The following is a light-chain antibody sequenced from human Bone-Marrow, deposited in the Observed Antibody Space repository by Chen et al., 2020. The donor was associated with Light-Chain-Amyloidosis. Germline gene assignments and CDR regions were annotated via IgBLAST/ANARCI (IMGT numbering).Light chain of an antibody. CDR3: QAADSSGTSEVM. CDR2: RDT. CDR1: DLPTKY. V-gene: IGLV3-25*03. J-gene: IGLJ3*02. Sequence: SYELTQPPPVSVSPGQTARITCSGDDLPTKYAYWYQQKPGQAPVLVIHRDTERPSGISERFSGSSSGTTATLNISGVQAEDEANYRCQAADSSGTSEVMFGGGTKLTVL.